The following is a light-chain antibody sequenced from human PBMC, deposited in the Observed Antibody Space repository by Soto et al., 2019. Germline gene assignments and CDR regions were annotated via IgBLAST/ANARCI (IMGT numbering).Light chain of an antibody. CDR1: QSISSY. CDR3: QQSYSTPRT. Sequence: DIQMTQSPSSLSASVGDRVTITCRASQSISSYLNWYQQKPGKAPKLLIYAASSLQSGVASRFSGSGSGTDFTHTISSLQPEDFATYYCQQSYSTPRTFGQGTKADIK. CDR2: AAS. V-gene: IGKV1-39*01. J-gene: IGKJ1*01.